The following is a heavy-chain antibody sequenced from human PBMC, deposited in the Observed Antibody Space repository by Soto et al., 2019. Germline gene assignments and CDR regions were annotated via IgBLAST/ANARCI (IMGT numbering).Heavy chain of an antibody. V-gene: IGHV3-23*01. CDR1: GFTFSAYA. CDR2: VGGSDTDK. J-gene: IGHJ3*02. Sequence: GGSLRLSCGASGFTFSAYAMSWVRQAPGKGLQWVSGVGGSDTDKHYADSVRGRFTVSRDNSKNTLYLQMNSLRADDTAVYYCAKDATAFNGVWDPLDMWAQGTEVPVSS. CDR3: AKDATAFNGVWDPLDM. D-gene: IGHD2-8*01.